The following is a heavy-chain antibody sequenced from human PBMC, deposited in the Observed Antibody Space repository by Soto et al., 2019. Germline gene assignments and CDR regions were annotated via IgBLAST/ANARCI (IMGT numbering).Heavy chain of an antibody. Sequence: SETLSLTCAVYGGPFSDFHWTCIRQPPGKGLEWIGEINHGGATKYNPSLKSRVTISVDTSKSQFYLRLNSVTAADTAVYYCASSAGNPGNFFHYNGMDVWGQGTKVTVSS. D-gene: IGHD3-10*01. J-gene: IGHJ6*02. CDR2: INHGGAT. V-gene: IGHV4-34*01. CDR1: GGPFSDFH. CDR3: ASSAGNPGNFFHYNGMDV.